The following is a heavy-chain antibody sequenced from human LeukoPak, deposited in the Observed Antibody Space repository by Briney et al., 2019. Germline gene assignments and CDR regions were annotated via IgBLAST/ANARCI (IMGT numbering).Heavy chain of an antibody. J-gene: IGHJ5*02. CDR3: ASICSGGSCYPSGFDP. CDR1: GGTFSSYA. Sequence: ASVKVSCKASGGTFSSYAISWVRQAPGQGLEWTGGIIPIFGTANYAQKFQGRVTITADESTSTAYMELSSLRSEDTAVYYCASICSGGSCYPSGFDPWGQGTLVTVSS. V-gene: IGHV1-69*13. CDR2: IIPIFGTA. D-gene: IGHD2-15*01.